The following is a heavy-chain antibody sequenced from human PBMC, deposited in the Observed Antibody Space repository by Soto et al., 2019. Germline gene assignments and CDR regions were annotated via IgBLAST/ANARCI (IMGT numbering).Heavy chain of an antibody. CDR3: AKDGYYYVSSRYQGYFDY. V-gene: IGHV3-23*01. D-gene: IGHD3-22*01. J-gene: IGHJ4*02. CDR1: GFTFSSYA. Sequence: GGSLRLSCAASGFTFSSYAMSWGRQAPGKGLEWVSAISGSGGSTYYADSVKGRFTISRDNSKNTLYLQMNSLRAEDTAVYYCAKDGYYYVSSRYQGYFDYWGQGTLLTVSS. CDR2: ISGSGGST.